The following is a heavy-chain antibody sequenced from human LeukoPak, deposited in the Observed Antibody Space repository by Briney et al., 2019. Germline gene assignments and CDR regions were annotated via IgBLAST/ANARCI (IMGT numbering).Heavy chain of an antibody. CDR1: GYTFTGQH. J-gene: IGHJ4*02. CDR2: INPNSGGT. V-gene: IGHV1-2*02. CDR3: AGDGIGSDYVRYFDY. Sequence: ASVKVSCKASGYTFTGQHVHWVRQAPGQGLEWMGWINPNSGGTNYAQKFQGGVTMTRDTSISTAYMELSRLRSDDTAVYYCAGDGIGSDYVRYFDYWGQGTLVTVSS. D-gene: IGHD3-10*02.